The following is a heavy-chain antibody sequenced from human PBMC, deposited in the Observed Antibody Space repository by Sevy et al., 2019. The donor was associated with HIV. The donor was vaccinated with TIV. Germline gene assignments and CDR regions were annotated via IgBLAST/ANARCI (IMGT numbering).Heavy chain of an antibody. CDR2: ISAYNGNT. J-gene: IGHJ6*02. CDR3: ARAYSSSSRYYYYGMDV. V-gene: IGHV1-18*01. Sequence: ASVKVSCKASGYTFTSYGISWVRQAPGQGLEWMGWISAYNGNTNYAQKLQGRVTMTTDTSTSTAYMELRSLRSDDTAVYYCARAYSSSSRYYYYGMDVWGQRTTVTVSS. D-gene: IGHD6-13*01. CDR1: GYTFTSYG.